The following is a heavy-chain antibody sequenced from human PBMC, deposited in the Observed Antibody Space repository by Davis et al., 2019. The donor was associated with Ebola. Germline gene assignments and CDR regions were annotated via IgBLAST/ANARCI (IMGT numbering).Heavy chain of an antibody. CDR3: ARDLHDFWSGYYYYYYMDV. D-gene: IGHD3-3*01. J-gene: IGHJ6*03. Sequence: ASVKVSCKASGYTFTSYAMHWVRQAPGQRLEWMGWINAGNGNTKYSQKFQGRVTITRDTSASTAYMELSSLRSEDTAVYYCARDLHDFWSGYYYYYYMDVWGKGTTVTVSS. V-gene: IGHV1-3*01. CDR1: GYTFTSYA. CDR2: INAGNGNT.